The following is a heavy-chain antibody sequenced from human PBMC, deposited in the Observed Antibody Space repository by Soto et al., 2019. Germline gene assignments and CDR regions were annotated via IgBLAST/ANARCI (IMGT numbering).Heavy chain of an antibody. CDR3: ARGHHGYGDPDFDY. J-gene: IGHJ4*02. Sequence: AAVKVSCKASGYTFTSYGISWVRQAPGQGLEWMGWISAYNGNTNYAQKLQGRVTMTTDTSTSTAYMELRSLRSDDTAVYYCARGHHGYGDPDFDYWGQGTMVTVSS. CDR2: ISAYNGNT. CDR1: GYTFTSYG. D-gene: IGHD4-17*01. V-gene: IGHV1-18*01.